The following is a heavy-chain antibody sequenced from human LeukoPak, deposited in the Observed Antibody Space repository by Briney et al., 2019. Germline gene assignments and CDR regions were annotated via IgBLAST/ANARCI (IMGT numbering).Heavy chain of an antibody. J-gene: IGHJ3*02. Sequence: GGSLRLSCAASEFSVGSNYMTWVRQAPGKGLEWVSLIYSGGSTYYADSVKGRFTISRDNSKNTLYVQMNSLRAEDTAVYYCTRGAAVFDIWGQGTMVTVSS. V-gene: IGHV3-66*02. CDR1: EFSVGSNY. D-gene: IGHD6-25*01. CDR2: IYSGGST. CDR3: TRGAAVFDI.